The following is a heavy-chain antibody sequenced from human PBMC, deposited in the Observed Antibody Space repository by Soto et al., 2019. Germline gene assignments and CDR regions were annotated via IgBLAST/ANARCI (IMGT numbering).Heavy chain of an antibody. CDR3: TRDASRDSSARGWFDP. V-gene: IGHV3-30*04. CDR2: ISYDGGKK. D-gene: IGHD6-13*01. Sequence: GGSLRLSCAASGFNFSSYAMHWVRQAPGKGLEWVAVISYDGGKKYYADSVKGRFTISRDNSKNTLYLQMNSLRVEDTAVYYCTRDASRDSSARGWFDPWGPGTLVTVSS. CDR1: GFNFSSYA. J-gene: IGHJ5*02.